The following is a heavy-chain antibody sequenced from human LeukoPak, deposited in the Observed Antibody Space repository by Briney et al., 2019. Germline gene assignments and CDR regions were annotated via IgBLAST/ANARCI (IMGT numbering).Heavy chain of an antibody. J-gene: IGHJ4*02. D-gene: IGHD5-18*01. CDR3: ARLFGYSYGYFDY. V-gene: IGHV3-21*01. Sequence: GGSLRLSCAASGFTFSSYSMNWVRQAPGKGLEWVSSISSSSSYIYYADSVKGRFTISRDNAKNSLYLQMNSLRAEDTAVYYCARLFGYSYGYFDYWGQGTLVTVSS. CDR1: GFTFSSYS. CDR2: ISSSSSYI.